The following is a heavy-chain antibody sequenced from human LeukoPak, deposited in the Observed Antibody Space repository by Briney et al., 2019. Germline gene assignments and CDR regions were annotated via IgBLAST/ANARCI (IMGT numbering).Heavy chain of an antibody. CDR3: ARGMIAGVIDPLHDY. V-gene: IGHV1-2*02. CDR2: INPNSGGT. Sequence: ASVQVSCKASGYTFTGYYMHWVRQAPGQGLEWMGWINPNSGGTNYAQKFQGRVTMTRDTSISTAYMELSRLRSDDTAVYYCARGMIAGVIDPLHDYWGQGTLVTVSS. D-gene: IGHD3-22*01. J-gene: IGHJ4*02. CDR1: GYTFTGYY.